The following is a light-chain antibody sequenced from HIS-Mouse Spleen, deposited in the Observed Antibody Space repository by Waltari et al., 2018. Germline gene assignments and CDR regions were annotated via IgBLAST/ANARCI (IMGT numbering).Light chain of an antibody. V-gene: IGLV3-27*01. CDR1: VLAKKY. J-gene: IGLJ2*01. Sequence: SYELTQPSSVSVSPGQTARITCSGDVLAKKYARWFQQKPGQAPVLVIYKDSVRPSGIPERFSGSSSGTTVTLTISGAQVEDEADYYCYSAADNSGVFGGGTKLTVL. CDR2: KDS. CDR3: YSAADNSGV.